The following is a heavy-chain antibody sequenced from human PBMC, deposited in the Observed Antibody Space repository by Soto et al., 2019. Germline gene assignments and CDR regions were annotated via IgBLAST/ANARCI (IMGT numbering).Heavy chain of an antibody. Sequence: QVQLQESGPGLVKPSETLSLTCTVSGGSISTYYWSWIRQPPGKGLEWIGYIYNSGSTNYNPSLKRRFTIPVDTSNNPFSLKLSSVTAADTAVYYCARQSFTPRSMTTLYYYGMDVWGQGTTVTVSS. J-gene: IGHJ6*02. V-gene: IGHV4-59*01. CDR3: ARQSFTPRSMTTLYYYGMDV. D-gene: IGHD4-4*01. CDR1: GGSISTYY. CDR2: IYNSGST.